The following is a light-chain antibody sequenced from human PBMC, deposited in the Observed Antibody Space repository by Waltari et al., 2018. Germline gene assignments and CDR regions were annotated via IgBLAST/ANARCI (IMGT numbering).Light chain of an antibody. CDR1: QSVSSN. CDR3: QHRVT. CDR2: GAS. V-gene: IGKV3-15*01. Sequence: EIVMTQSPATLSVSPGERATLSCRASQSVSSNLAWYQQKPGQAPRLLIYGASTRATGIPARCSGSGSGTEFTLTISSLQSEDFAVYYCQHRVTFGPGTKVDIK. J-gene: IGKJ3*01.